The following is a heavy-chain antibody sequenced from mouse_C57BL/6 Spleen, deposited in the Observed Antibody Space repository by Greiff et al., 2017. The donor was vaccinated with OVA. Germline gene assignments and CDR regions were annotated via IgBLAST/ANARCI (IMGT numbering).Heavy chain of an antibody. CDR2: IYPGNSDT. CDR3: TTYSNYDYFDY. J-gene: IGHJ2*01. CDR1: GYTFTSYW. V-gene: IGHV1-5*01. Sequence: VQLQQSGTVLARPGASVKMSCKTSGYTFTSYWMHWVKQRPGQGLEWIGAIYPGNSDTSYNQKFKGKAKLTAVTSASTAYMELSSLTNEDSAVYYCTTYSNYDYFDYWGQGTTLTVSS. D-gene: IGHD2-5*01.